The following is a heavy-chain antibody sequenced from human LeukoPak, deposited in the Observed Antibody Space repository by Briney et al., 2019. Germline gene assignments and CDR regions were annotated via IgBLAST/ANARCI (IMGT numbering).Heavy chain of an antibody. Sequence: SELLSLTCTVSGGSISSYYWSWIRQPLGKGLEWIGYIYHSGRINYNPSLKSRVTISVDTSMNQVSLRLSSVTAADTAVYYCARDYGDYVFDYWGQGTLMTVSS. CDR3: ARDYGDYVFDY. CDR2: IYHSGRI. J-gene: IGHJ4*02. CDR1: GGSISSYY. D-gene: IGHD4-17*01. V-gene: IGHV4-59*12.